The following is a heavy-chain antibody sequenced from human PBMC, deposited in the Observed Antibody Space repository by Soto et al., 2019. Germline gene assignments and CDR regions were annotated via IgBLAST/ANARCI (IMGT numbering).Heavy chain of an antibody. Sequence: SETLSLTCTVSGDSISGSTDFWGWVRQPPGKGLEWIGSIYYSGSTYYNPSLKSRVTISVDTSKNHFSLKLSSVTAADTAVYYCARHLGEGYFDYWGQGTLVTVSS. J-gene: IGHJ4*02. CDR1: GDSISGSTDF. CDR3: ARHLGEGYFDY. CDR2: IYYSGST. V-gene: IGHV4-39*01.